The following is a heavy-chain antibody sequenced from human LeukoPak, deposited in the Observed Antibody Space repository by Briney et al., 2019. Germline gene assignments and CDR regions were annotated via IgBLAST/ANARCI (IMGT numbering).Heavy chain of an antibody. D-gene: IGHD2-15*01. CDR2: ISSTSTYI. J-gene: IGHJ6*02. V-gene: IGHV3-21*01. CDR3: ARVGCTGGSCLAYNYYAMDV. Sequence: KAGGSLRLSCAASGFTFSSFTMNWVRQAPGKGLEWVSSISSTSTYIHYADSVKGRFTISRDNAKNSLYLQMNSLRAEDTAVYYCARVGCTGGSCLAYNYYAMDVWGQGTTVTVSS. CDR1: GFTFSSFT.